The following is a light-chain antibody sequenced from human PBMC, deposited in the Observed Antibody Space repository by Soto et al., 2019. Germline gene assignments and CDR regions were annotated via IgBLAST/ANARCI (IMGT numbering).Light chain of an antibody. CDR3: QQYGYSPWT. CDR2: GAS. CDR1: ESVNSAY. V-gene: IGKV3-20*01. Sequence: EIVLTQSPVALSLSGGERATLSCRASESVNSAYLAWYQHRPAQAPRLLIYGASSRATGVPDRFSGSGSGTEFTLAITRLEPADFALYYCQQYGYSPWTFGLGTKVDIK. J-gene: IGKJ1*01.